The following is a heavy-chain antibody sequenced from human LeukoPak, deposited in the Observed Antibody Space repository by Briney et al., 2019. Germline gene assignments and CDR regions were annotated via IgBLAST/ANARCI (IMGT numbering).Heavy chain of an antibody. Sequence: GGSLRLSCAASGFTFSSYWMSWVRQAPGKGLEWVANIKQDGSEKYYVEYVKGRFTISRDNAKNSLYLQMNSLRAEDMAVYYCARADYDSSGYYADYWGQGTLVTVSS. CDR1: GFTFSSYW. CDR3: ARADYDSSGYYADY. J-gene: IGHJ4*02. D-gene: IGHD3-22*01. V-gene: IGHV3-7*01. CDR2: IKQDGSEK.